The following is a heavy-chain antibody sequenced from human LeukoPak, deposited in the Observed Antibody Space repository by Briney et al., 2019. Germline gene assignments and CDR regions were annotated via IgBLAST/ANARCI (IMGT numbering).Heavy chain of an antibody. Sequence: PSETLSLTCTVSGGSISSGDYYWSWIRQPPGKGLEWIGYIYYSGSTYYNPSLKSRVTISVDTSKNQFSLKLSSVTAADTAVYYCARVKCELGITVKGWFDPWGQGTLVTVSS. CDR1: GGSISSGDYY. D-gene: IGHD4-17*01. V-gene: IGHV4-30-4*01. J-gene: IGHJ5*02. CDR2: IYYSGST. CDR3: ARVKCELGITVKGWFDP.